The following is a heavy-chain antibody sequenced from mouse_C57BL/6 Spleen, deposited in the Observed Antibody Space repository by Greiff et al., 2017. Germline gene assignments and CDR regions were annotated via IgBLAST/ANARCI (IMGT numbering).Heavy chain of an antibody. Sequence: QVQLQQSGAELVRPGASVTLSCKASGYTFTDYEMHWVKQTPVHGLEWIGAIDPETGGTAYNQKFKGKAILTADKSSSTAYMELRSLTSEDSAVYYCTRRSPVVFDYWGQGTTLTVSS. V-gene: IGHV1-15*01. J-gene: IGHJ2*01. CDR1: GYTFTDYE. CDR2: IDPETGGT. CDR3: TRRSPVVFDY.